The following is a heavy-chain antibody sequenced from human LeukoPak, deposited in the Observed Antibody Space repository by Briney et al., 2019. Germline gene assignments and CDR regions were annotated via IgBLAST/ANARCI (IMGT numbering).Heavy chain of an antibody. Sequence: SETLSLTCTVSGGSISSYYWGWIRQPPGKGLEWIGSIYYSGSTHYNPSLKSRVTISVDTSKNQFSLKLSSVTAADTAVYYCAKHQAGIAVAGTSPFDYWGQGTLVTVSS. CDR3: AKHQAGIAVAGTSPFDY. J-gene: IGHJ4*02. CDR1: GGSISSYY. D-gene: IGHD6-19*01. CDR2: IYYSGST. V-gene: IGHV4-39*07.